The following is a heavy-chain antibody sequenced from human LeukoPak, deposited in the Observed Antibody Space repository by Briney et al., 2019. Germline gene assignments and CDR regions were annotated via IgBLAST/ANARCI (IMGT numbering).Heavy chain of an antibody. D-gene: IGHD3-22*01. CDR1: GYTFTSYY. CDR3: ARAPWGYDSSGYLNY. V-gene: IGHV1-46*01. Sequence: SVKVSCKASGYTFTSYYMHWVRQAPGQGLEWMGIINPSGGSTSYAQKFQGRVTMTRNTSTSTVYMELSSLRSEDTAVCYCARAPWGYDSSGYLNYWGQGTLVTVSS. J-gene: IGHJ4*02. CDR2: INPSGGST.